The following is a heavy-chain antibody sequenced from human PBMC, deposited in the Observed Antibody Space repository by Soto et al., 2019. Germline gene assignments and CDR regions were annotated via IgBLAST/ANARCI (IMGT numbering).Heavy chain of an antibody. D-gene: IGHD3-9*01. Sequence: EVQLVESGGGLVQPGRSLRLSCAASGFTFDDYVMHWVRQAPGKGLEWVSGISRNSGSIGYADSVEGRFTISRDNAKNSLYLQMNSLRAEDTALYYCASQNYDILTGSLDYWGQGTLVTVSS. CDR2: ISRNSGSI. J-gene: IGHJ4*02. V-gene: IGHV3-9*01. CDR3: ASQNYDILTGSLDY. CDR1: GFTFDDYV.